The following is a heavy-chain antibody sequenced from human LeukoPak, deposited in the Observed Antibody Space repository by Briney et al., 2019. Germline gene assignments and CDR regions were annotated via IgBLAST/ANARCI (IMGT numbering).Heavy chain of an antibody. CDR2: ISLSGSTE. J-gene: IGHJ6*02. Sequence: GGSLRLSCAASGFTFSDYYMSWVRQAPGKGLEWVSYISLSGSTEYYADSVKGRLTISRDNAKNSLYLQMNSLRAEDTAVYYCARDFTHTAVVIYYYGLDVWGQGTTVTVSS. V-gene: IGHV3-11*01. CDR3: ARDFTHTAVVIYYYGLDV. D-gene: IGHD5-18*01. CDR1: GFTFSDYY.